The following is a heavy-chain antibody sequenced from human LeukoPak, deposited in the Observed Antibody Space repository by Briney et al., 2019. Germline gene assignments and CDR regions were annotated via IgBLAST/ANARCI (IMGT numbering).Heavy chain of an antibody. V-gene: IGHV4-4*02. CDR1: GNSISSDDW. CDR2: IYHRGST. CDR3: ARRQYYDSTGYFVY. D-gene: IGHD3-22*01. J-gene: IGHJ4*01. Sequence: SETLSLTCTVSGNSISSDDWWTWVRQPPGRGLEWIGEIYHRGSTNYNPSLKSRVTISIDKSRNQFSLMLSSVTAADTAVYYCARRQYYDSTGYFVYWGQEPWSPSPQ.